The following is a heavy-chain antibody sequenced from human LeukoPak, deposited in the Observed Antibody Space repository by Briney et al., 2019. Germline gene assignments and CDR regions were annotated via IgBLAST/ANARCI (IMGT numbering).Heavy chain of an antibody. Sequence: ASVKVSCKASGYTFTDYYMDGVRQAPGQGLEYLGWINSNGGGTKYAQKFQGRVTMTRDTSIRTAYMEVSRLTSDDTAIYYCATMGAPNFDYWGQRTLVTVPS. V-gene: IGHV1-2*02. CDR3: ATMGAPNFDY. CDR1: GYTFTDYY. CDR2: INSNGGGT. J-gene: IGHJ4*02. D-gene: IGHD1-26*01.